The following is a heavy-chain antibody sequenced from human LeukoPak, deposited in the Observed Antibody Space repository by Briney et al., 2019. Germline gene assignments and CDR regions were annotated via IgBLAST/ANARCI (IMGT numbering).Heavy chain of an antibody. CDR3: ARQPRDLYYYGMDV. Sequence: SETLSLTCTVSGGSISSSSYYWGWIRQPPGKGLEWIGSIYYSGSTYYNPSLKSRVTISVDTSKNQFSLKLSSVTAADTAVYYCARQPRDLYYYGMDVWGQGTTVTVSS. CDR2: IYYSGST. CDR1: GGSISSSSYY. D-gene: IGHD5-24*01. V-gene: IGHV4-39*01. J-gene: IGHJ6*02.